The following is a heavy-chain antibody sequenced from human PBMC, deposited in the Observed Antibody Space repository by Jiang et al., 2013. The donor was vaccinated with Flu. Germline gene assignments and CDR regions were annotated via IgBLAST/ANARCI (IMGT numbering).Heavy chain of an antibody. CDR2: IYYSGST. V-gene: IGHV4-39*01. D-gene: IGHD3-22*01. J-gene: IGHJ4*02. CDR3: ATRGYYDSSGYYAFDY. CDR1: GGSISSSSYY. Sequence: LLKPSETLSLTCTVSGGSISSSSYYWGWIRQPPGKGLEWIGSIYYSGSTYYNPSLKSRVTISVDTSKNQFSLKLSSVTAADTAVYYCATRGYYDSSGYYAFDYWGQGTLVTVSS.